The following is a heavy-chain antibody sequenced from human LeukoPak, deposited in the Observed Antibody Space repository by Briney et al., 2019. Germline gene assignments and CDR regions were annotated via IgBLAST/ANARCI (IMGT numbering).Heavy chain of an antibody. Sequence: GGSLRLTCAASGFTFSSYAMSWVRQAPGKGLEWVSAISGSGGSTYYADSVKGRFTISRDNSKDTLYLQMNSLRAEDTAVYYCAKVDGVCTVTTYDYWGQGTLVTVSS. D-gene: IGHD4-17*01. CDR3: AKVDGVCTVTTYDY. CDR1: GFTFSSYA. J-gene: IGHJ4*02. V-gene: IGHV3-23*01. CDR2: ISGSGGST.